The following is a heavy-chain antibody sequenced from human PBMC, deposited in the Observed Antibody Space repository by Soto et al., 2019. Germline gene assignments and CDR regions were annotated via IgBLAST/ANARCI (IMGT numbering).Heavy chain of an antibody. V-gene: IGHV4-59*08. CDR2: IYYSGST. CDR3: ARLDGYYHYMYV. D-gene: IGHD3-22*01. CDR1: GGSISSYY. J-gene: IGHJ6*03. Sequence: SETLSLTCTVSGGSISSYYWTWIRQPPGKGLEWIGYIYYSGSTNYNPSLKSRVTISVATSKTQFSLKLSSVTAAYTAVYYGARLDGYYHYMYVWGKGTTGTVSS.